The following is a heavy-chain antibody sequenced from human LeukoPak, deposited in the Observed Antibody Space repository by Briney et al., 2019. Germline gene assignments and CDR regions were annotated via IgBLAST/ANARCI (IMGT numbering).Heavy chain of an antibody. Sequence: GGSLRLSCVASGFIFSSYSMSWVRQAPARGLEWVSSLRGNGDTFYADSVKGRFTLSRDDPTNTVYLHLNNPRGKDTAIYYCAKANRVSNADAVLWGQGTLVTVYS. CDR1: GFIFSSYS. J-gene: IGHJ4*02. V-gene: IGHV3-23*01. D-gene: IGHD1-1*01. CDR3: AKANRVSNADAVL. CDR2: LRGNGDT.